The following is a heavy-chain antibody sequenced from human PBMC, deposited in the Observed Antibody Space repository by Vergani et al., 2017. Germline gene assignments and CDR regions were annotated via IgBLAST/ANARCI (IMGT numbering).Heavy chain of an antibody. CDR2: INHSGST. CDR1: GGSFSGYY. Sequence: QVQLQQWGAGLLKPSETLSLTCAVYGGSFSGYYWSWIRQPPGKGLEWIGEINHSGSTNYNPSLKSRVTISVDTSKNQFSLKLSSVTAADTALYYCARGLRADCSSTSCYLGPIDYWGQGTLVTVSS. V-gene: IGHV4-34*01. J-gene: IGHJ4*02. D-gene: IGHD2-2*01. CDR3: ARGLRADCSSTSCYLGPIDY.